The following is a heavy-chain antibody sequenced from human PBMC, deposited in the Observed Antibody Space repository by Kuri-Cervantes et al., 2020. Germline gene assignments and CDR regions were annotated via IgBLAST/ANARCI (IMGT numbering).Heavy chain of an antibody. V-gene: IGHV3-74*01. CDR1: GFTFDDYA. Sequence: GESLKISCEASGFTFDDYAIHWVRQAPGKGLVWVSYISSDGTFRNYADSVKGRFTISRDNVKNTLYLQMNSLRAEDTAVYYCAREADSFDYWGLGTLVTVSS. CDR2: ISSDGTFR. J-gene: IGHJ4*01. D-gene: IGHD3-22*01. CDR3: AREADSFDY.